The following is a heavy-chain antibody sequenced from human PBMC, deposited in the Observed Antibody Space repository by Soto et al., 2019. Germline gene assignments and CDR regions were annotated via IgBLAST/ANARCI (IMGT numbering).Heavy chain of an antibody. J-gene: IGHJ6*02. CDR1: GYTFTGYY. Sequence: ASVKVSCKASGYTFTGYYMHWVRQAPGQGLEWMGWINPNSGGTNYAQKFQGRVTMTRDTSISTAYMELSRLRSDDTAVYYCARDQQRRAAVGNYYYYGMDVWGQGTTVTVSS. D-gene: IGHD6-13*01. CDR3: ARDQQRRAAVGNYYYYGMDV. V-gene: IGHV1-2*02. CDR2: INPNSGGT.